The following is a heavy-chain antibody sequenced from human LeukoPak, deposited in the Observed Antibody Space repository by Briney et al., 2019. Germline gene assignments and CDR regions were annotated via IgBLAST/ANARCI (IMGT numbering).Heavy chain of an antibody. CDR2: ISYDGSNK. J-gene: IGHJ6*02. CDR1: GFTFSSYG. CDR3: AKEGYYYDSSGYNYYYGMDV. D-gene: IGHD3-22*01. V-gene: IGHV3-30*18. Sequence: PGRSLRLSCAASGFTFSSYGMHWARQAPGKGPEWVAVISYDGSNKYYADSVKGRFTISRDNSKNTLYLQMNSLRAEDTAVYYCAKEGYYYDSSGYNYYYGMDVWGQGTTVTVSS.